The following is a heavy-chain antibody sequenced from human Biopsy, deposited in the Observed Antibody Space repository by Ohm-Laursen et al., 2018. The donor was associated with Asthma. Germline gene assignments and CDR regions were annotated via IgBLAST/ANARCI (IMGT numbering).Heavy chain of an antibody. Sequence: SLRLSCAAPGFTFSNYGMHWVRQAPGKGLEWVAVISFDGSNKDFADSVKGRFTISRDNSRNTLYLQLSTLRVEDTAVYFCAKITTDRQKANNWFDPWGQGTLVTVSS. J-gene: IGHJ5*02. D-gene: IGHD3-22*01. V-gene: IGHV3-30*18. CDR3: AKITTDRQKANNWFDP. CDR2: ISFDGSNK. CDR1: GFTFSNYG.